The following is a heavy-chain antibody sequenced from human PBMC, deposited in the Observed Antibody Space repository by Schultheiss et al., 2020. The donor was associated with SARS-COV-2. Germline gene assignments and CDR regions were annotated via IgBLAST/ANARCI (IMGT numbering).Heavy chain of an antibody. CDR2: IWYDGSNK. CDR3: AKDYCSSTSCYAGAGAFDI. J-gene: IGHJ3*02. D-gene: IGHD2-2*01. V-gene: IGHV3-33*06. Sequence: GESLKISCAASGFTFSSYGMHWVRQAPGKGLEWVAVIWYDGSNKYYADSVKGRFTISRDNSKNTLYLQMNSLRAEDTAVYYCAKDYCSSTSCYAGAGAFDIWGQGTMVTVSS. CDR1: GFTFSSYG.